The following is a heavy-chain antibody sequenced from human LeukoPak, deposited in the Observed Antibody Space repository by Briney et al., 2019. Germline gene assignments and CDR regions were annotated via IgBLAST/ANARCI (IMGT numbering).Heavy chain of an antibody. CDR3: ARDSRTYLNYYDSSGYYYV. CDR1: GFTFSSYG. CDR2: IWYDGSNK. Sequence: GRSLRLSCAASGFTFSSYGMHWVRQAPGKGLEWVAVIWYDGSNKYYADSVKGRFTISRDNSKNTLYLQMNSLRAEDTAVYYCARDSRTYLNYYDSSGYYYVWGQGTLVTVSS. V-gene: IGHV3-33*01. D-gene: IGHD3-22*01. J-gene: IGHJ4*02.